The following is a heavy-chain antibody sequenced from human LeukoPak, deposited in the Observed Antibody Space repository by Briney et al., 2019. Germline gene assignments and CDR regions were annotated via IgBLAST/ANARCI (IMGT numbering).Heavy chain of an antibody. Sequence: SVKVSCKASGGTFSSYAISWVRQAPGQRLEWRGGIIPIFGTANYAQKFQGRVTITADESTSTAYMELSSLRSEDTAVYYCARDSYSSGLWYFDLWGRGTLVTVSS. D-gene: IGHD6-25*01. CDR2: IIPIFGTA. CDR1: GGTFSSYA. CDR3: ARDSYSSGLWYFDL. J-gene: IGHJ2*01. V-gene: IGHV1-69*13.